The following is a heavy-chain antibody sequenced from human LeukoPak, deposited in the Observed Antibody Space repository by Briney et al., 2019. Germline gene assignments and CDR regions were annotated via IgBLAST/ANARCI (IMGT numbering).Heavy chain of an antibody. D-gene: IGHD1-14*01. CDR1: GFTFRHAW. V-gene: IGHV3-15*05. CDR3: ARSLTQGTTTAGF. Sequence: GGSLRLSCEGSGFTFRHAWMSWVRQASEKGLEWVGRIKSGSEGGAAEYAAPVSGRFTISRDGSKNTLFLQMNSLKTEDTAVYYCARSLTQGTTTAGFWGRGGLVTVSS. CDR2: IKSGSEGGAA. J-gene: IGHJ4*02.